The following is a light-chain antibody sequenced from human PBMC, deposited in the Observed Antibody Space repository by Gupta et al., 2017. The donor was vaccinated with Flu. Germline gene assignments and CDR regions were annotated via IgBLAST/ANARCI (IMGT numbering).Light chain of an antibody. CDR1: NSDVGAYNY. CDR2: EVN. Sequence: GSNSDVGAYNYVSWYQQHPGKAPKLIIFEVNHRPSGVSTRFSGSKSGNTASLTISGLQAEDDAHYYCRSYTGSSTLFGGGTQLTVL. J-gene: IGLJ2*01. CDR3: RSYTGSSTL. V-gene: IGLV2-14*03.